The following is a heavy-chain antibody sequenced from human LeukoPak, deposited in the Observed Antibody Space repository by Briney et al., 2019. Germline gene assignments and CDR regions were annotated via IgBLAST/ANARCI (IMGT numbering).Heavy chain of an antibody. V-gene: IGHV3-23*01. D-gene: IGHD4-11*01. CDR1: GSTFSNFA. CDR2: ISVSGDTT. J-gene: IGHJ4*02. CDR3: AKDPTTGLRGYFDY. Sequence: GGSLRLSCAASGSTFSNFAVSWVRQAPGKGLEWVSAISVSGDTTFYADSVKGRFTISRDNSKNTLYLQMNSLRAEDTAVYYCAKDPTTGLRGYFDYWGQGTLVTVSS.